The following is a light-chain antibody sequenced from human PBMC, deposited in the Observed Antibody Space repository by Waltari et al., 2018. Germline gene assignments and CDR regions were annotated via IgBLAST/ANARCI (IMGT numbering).Light chain of an antibody. CDR1: QRVSSY. CDR3: QQRRNCPIT. CDR2: DAS. J-gene: IGKJ5*01. Sequence: IVLTQSPATLSLSPGERPTLSCRASQRVSSYLPWFQQKPGQAHRLIIYDASNWATGIPARFSGGGSGTDFTLIISSVEPEDFAVYYCQQRRNCPITFGQGTRLEIK. V-gene: IGKV3-11*01.